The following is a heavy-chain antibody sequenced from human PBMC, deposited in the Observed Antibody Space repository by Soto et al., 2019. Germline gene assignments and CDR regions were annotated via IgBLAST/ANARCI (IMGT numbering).Heavy chain of an antibody. D-gene: IGHD3-10*01. CDR2: IIPIFGTA. CDR1: GGTFSSYA. Sequence: QVQLVQSGAEVKKPGSSVKVSCKASGGTFSSYAISWVRQAPGQGLEWMGGIIPIFGTANYAKKFQGRVTITADKSTSTAYMELSSLRSEETAVYYCARATMVRGVIITNPYYYYGMDVWGQGTTVTVSS. J-gene: IGHJ6*02. V-gene: IGHV1-69*06. CDR3: ARATMVRGVIITNPYYYYGMDV.